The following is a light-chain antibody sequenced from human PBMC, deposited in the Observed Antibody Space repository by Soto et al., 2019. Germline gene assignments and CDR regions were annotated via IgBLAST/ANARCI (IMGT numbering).Light chain of an antibody. V-gene: IGLV2-14*01. J-gene: IGLJ2*01. CDR1: SSDVGGYNY. Sequence: QSALTQPASVSGSPGQSITISCTGTSSDVGGYNYVSWYQQHPGKAPKLMIYDVSNRPSGVSNRFSGSKSGNTASLTITGLQDEDEADYYCSSYTSSSTLVVFCGGTALTVL. CDR3: SSYTSSSTLVV. CDR2: DVS.